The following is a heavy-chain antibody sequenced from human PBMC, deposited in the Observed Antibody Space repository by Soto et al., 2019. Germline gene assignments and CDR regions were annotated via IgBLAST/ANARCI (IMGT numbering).Heavy chain of an antibody. CDR1: GFSLTTYGMG. D-gene: IGHD2-2*03. Sequence: QITLRESGPTQVEPTQTLTLTCTFSGFSLTTYGMGVGWIRQPPGRALEWVALIYWNDDEPHSPSLKSRLTITKRTSKNQVVLTMANMGPLDTATYYCAHVAHTYGYGMDVWGQGTTVTVSS. CDR3: AHVAHTYGYGMDV. J-gene: IGHJ6*02. V-gene: IGHV2-5*01. CDR2: IYWNDDE.